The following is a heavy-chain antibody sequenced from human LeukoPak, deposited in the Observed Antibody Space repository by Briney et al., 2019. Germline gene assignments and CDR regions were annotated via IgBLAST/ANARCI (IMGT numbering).Heavy chain of an antibody. V-gene: IGHV3-53*01. CDR3: ARDRRAVAGTSH. D-gene: IGHD6-19*01. CDR2: IYSGGST. CDR1: GFTVSSNY. J-gene: IGHJ4*02. Sequence: GGSLRLSCAASGFTVSSNYMSWVRQAPGKGLEWVSVIYSGGSTYYADSVKGRFTISRDNSKHTLYLQMKSLGAEDTAVYYCARDRRAVAGTSHWGQGTLVTVSS.